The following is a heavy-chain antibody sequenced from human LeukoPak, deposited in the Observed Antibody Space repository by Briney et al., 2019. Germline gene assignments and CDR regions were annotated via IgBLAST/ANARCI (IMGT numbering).Heavy chain of an antibody. Sequence: GGSLRLSCAASGFTFSSYGMHWVRQAPGKGLEWVAFIRYDGSNKYYADSVKGRFTISRDNSKNTLYLQMNSLRAEDTAVYYCAKDGYSSGWYQALTAFDIWGQGTMVTASS. D-gene: IGHD6-19*01. J-gene: IGHJ3*02. CDR1: GFTFSSYG. CDR3: AKDGYSSGWYQALTAFDI. CDR2: IRYDGSNK. V-gene: IGHV3-30*02.